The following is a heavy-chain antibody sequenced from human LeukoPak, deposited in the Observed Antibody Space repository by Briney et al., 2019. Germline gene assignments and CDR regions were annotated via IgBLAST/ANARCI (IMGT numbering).Heavy chain of an antibody. D-gene: IGHD2/OR15-2a*01. CDR3: ARENRAGAFDI. J-gene: IGHJ3*02. CDR2: ISYDGSNK. V-gene: IGHV3-30*01. Sequence: RRSLRLSCAASGFTFSSYAMHWVRQAPGKGLEWVAVISYDGSNKYYADSVKGRFTISRDNSKNTPYLQMNSLRAEDTAVYYCARENRAGAFDIWGQGTMVTVSS. CDR1: GFTFSSYA.